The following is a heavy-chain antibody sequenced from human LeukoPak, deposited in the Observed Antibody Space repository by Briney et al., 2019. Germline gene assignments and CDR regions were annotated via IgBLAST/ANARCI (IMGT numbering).Heavy chain of an antibody. CDR1: EFSFSTYA. CDR2: ISFDGNNQ. Sequence: GRSLRLSCEASEFSFSTYAMHWVRQAPGKGLEWVAVISFDGNNQYYLDSVKGRFTISRDNSKNTLSLQMNSLRAEDTAIYYCAKDVRYYFDYWGQGTLVTVSS. V-gene: IGHV3-30*04. CDR3: AKDVRYYFDY. J-gene: IGHJ4*02. D-gene: IGHD3-10*01.